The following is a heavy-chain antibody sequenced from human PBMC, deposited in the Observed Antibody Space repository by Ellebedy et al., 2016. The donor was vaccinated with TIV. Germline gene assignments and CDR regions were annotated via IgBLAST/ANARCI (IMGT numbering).Heavy chain of an antibody. J-gene: IGHJ4*02. V-gene: IGHV3-23*01. CDR1: GFTFTAYT. D-gene: IGHD2-21*02. CDR3: AKTLKPYYRGDCYPDY. Sequence: GESLKISXEASGFTFTAYTMAWVRQAPGKGLEWVSAIYGGDSTTFYADSVKGRFTISRDDSKNTLYLQMNNLRAEDTAIYYCAKTLKPYYRGDCYPDYWGQGTQVTVSS. CDR2: IYGGDSTT.